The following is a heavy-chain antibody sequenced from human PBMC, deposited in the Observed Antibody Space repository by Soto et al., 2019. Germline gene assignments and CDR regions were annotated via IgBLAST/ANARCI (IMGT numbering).Heavy chain of an antibody. CDR1: NYSISSTNW. V-gene: IGHV4-28*01. J-gene: IGHJ3*02. CDR3: VKDGADTQAFDI. Sequence: QVQLQESGPGLVKPSDTLSLTCAVSNYSISSTNWWGWIRQPPGKGLEWIGYIYYSGGTYYNPSLKSRVPMPVEPSKNQFSRKLSSVAAVDTAVYYCVKDGADTQAFDIWGRGKMVTVSS. D-gene: IGHD5-18*01. CDR2: IYYSGGT.